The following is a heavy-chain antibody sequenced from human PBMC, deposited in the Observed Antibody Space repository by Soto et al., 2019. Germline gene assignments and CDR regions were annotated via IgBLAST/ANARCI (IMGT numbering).Heavy chain of an antibody. J-gene: IGHJ6*02. Sequence: PSETLSLTCTVSGGSISSSSYYWGWIRQPPGKGLEWIGSIYYSGSTYYNPSLKSRVTISVDTSKNQFSLKLSSVTAADTAVYYCAGQRIAVAGYYYYYGMDVWGQGTTVTVSS. V-gene: IGHV4-39*01. CDR2: IYYSGST. D-gene: IGHD6-19*01. CDR3: AGQRIAVAGYYYYYGMDV. CDR1: GGSISSSSYY.